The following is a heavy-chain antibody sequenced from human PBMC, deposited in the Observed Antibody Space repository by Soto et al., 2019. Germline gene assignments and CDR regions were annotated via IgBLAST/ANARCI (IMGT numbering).Heavy chain of an antibody. J-gene: IGHJ3*02. D-gene: IGHD3-22*01. V-gene: IGHV4-39*01. CDR3: ANYYDSSGPLDAFDI. CDR2: IYYSGST. CDR1: GGSISSSSYY. Sequence: PSETLSLTCTVSGGSISSSSYYWGWIRQPPGKGLEWIGSIYYSGSTYYNPSLKSRVTISVDTSKNQFSLKLSSVTAADAAVYYCANYYDSSGPLDAFDIWGQGTMVTV.